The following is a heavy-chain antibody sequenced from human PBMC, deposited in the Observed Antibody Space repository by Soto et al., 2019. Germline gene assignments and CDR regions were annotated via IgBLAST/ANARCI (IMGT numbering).Heavy chain of an antibody. CDR1: GFTFDDYG. J-gene: IGHJ3*02. D-gene: IGHD4-4*01. CDR3: ARGVVHDYSNAFDI. Sequence: GGSLRLSCAASGFTFDDYGMSWVRQAPGKGLEWVSGINWNGGSTGYADSVKGRFTISRDNAKNSLYLQMNSLRAEDTALYHCARGVVHDYSNAFDIWGQGTMVTVSS. CDR2: INWNGGST. V-gene: IGHV3-20*01.